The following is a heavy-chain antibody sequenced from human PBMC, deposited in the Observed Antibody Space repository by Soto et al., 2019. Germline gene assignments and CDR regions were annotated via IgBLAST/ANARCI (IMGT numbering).Heavy chain of an antibody. J-gene: IGHJ4*02. CDR1: GFTFSSYW. CDR3: AKARITIFGVVKFFDY. D-gene: IGHD3-3*01. CDR2: ISGSGGST. V-gene: IGHV3-23*01. Sequence: GGSLRLSCAASGFTFSSYWMHWVRQAPGKGLEWVSAISGSGGSTYYADSVKGRFTISRDNSKNTLYLQMNSLRAEDTAVYYCAKARITIFGVVKFFDYWGQGTLVTVSS.